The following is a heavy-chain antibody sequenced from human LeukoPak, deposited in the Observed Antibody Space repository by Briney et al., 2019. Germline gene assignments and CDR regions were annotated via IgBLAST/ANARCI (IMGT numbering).Heavy chain of an antibody. CDR2: ISYDGSNK. CDR3: ARPRITEYYYYGMDV. V-gene: IGHV3-30*19. J-gene: IGHJ6*02. CDR1: GFIFSSYG. Sequence: GGSLRLSCAASGFIFSSYGMHWVRQAPGKGLEWVAVISYDGSNKYYADSVKGRFTISRDNSKNTLYLQMNSLRAEDTAVYYCARPRITEYYYYGMDVWGQGTTVTVSS. D-gene: IGHD3-16*01.